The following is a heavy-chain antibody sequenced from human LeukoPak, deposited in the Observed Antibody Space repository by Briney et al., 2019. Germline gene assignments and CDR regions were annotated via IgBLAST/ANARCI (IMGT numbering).Heavy chain of an antibody. CDR3: AVAYCSGGTCPHYGMDV. J-gene: IGHJ6*02. V-gene: IGHV5-51*01. CDR1: GYSFTSYW. D-gene: IGHD2-15*01. Sequence: RRGESLKISCKGSGYSFTSYWIGWVRQMPGKGLEWMGIIYPGDSDTRYSPSFQGQVTISADKSISTAYLQWSSLKASDTAMYYCAVAYCSGGTCPHYGMDVWGQGTTVTVSS. CDR2: IYPGDSDT.